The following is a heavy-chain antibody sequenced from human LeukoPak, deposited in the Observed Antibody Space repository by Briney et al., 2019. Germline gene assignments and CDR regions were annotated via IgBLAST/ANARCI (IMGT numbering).Heavy chain of an antibody. CDR2: TSYDGSNK. Sequence: GRSLRLSCAASGFTFSSYAMHWVRQAPGKGLEWVAFTSYDGSNKYYADSVKGRFTISRDNSKNTLYVQMDSLRPEDTAVYYCARGHWGIHKAMGGFDCWGQGNLVTVSS. J-gene: IGHJ4*02. D-gene: IGHD5-18*01. CDR3: ARGHWGIHKAMGGFDC. V-gene: IGHV3-30-3*01. CDR1: GFTFSSYA.